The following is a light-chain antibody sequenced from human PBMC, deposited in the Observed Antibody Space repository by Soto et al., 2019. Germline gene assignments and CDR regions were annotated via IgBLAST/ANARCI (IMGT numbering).Light chain of an antibody. J-gene: IGKJ1*01. CDR3: QQYGSSPRT. Sequence: EIVLTQSPATLSFSPGERATLSCRASQSISNYLAWYRQKPGQAPRLLIYDASSRATGSPDRFSGGGSGTDFTLTISRLEPEDFAVYYCQQYGSSPRTFGQGTKVDIK. CDR2: DAS. CDR1: QSISNY. V-gene: IGKV3-20*01.